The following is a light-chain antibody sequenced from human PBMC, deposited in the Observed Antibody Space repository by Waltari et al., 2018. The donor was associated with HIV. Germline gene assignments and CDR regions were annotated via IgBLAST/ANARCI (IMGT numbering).Light chain of an antibody. CDR2: GAS. V-gene: IGKV1-27*01. CDR3: QKYNSVPPWT. Sequence: DFQMTQSPASLSASVGDRVTITCRASQGISNYLAWYQQKPGKVPKFLIYGASTLQSGVPSQFSGSGSGTDFTLTISSLQPEDVATYYCQKYNSVPPWTFGQGTKVEIK. J-gene: IGKJ1*01. CDR1: QGISNY.